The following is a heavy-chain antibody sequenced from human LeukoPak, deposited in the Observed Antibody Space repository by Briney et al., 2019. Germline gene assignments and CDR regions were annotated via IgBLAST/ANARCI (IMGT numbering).Heavy chain of an antibody. CDR2: IIPIFGTA. CDR1: GYTFTSYG. J-gene: IGHJ4*02. Sequence: ASVKVSCKASGYTFTSYGISWVRQAPGQGLEWMGGIIPIFGTANYAQKFQGRVTITTDESTSTAYMELSSLRSEDTAVYYCARAVSIAAAGTWMDYWGQGTLVTVSS. CDR3: ARAVSIAAAGTWMDY. D-gene: IGHD6-13*01. V-gene: IGHV1-69*05.